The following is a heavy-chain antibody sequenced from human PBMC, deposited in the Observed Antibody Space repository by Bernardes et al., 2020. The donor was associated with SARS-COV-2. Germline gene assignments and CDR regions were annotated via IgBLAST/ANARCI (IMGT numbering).Heavy chain of an antibody. CDR2: MNPNTGAA. CDR3: ARDRDTDDGFA. CDR1: GYSFTDYY. D-gene: IGHD4-17*01. Sequence: ASVKVSCKASGYSFTDYYLHWVRQAPGQGLEWMGKMNPNTGAANYAQKFHGRVTMTRDTYMNTAFMELSGLRFDDTATYYCARDRDTDDGFAWGQGTLVTV. V-gene: IGHV1-2*02. J-gene: IGHJ5*02.